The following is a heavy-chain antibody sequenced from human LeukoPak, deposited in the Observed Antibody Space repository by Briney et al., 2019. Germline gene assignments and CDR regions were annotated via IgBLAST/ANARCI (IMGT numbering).Heavy chain of an antibody. Sequence: SETLSLTCTVSGDSISNYYWSWIQQPAGKGLEWIGRIYTSGSTNYNPSLKSRVTMSVDTSKNQFSLKLSSVTAADTAVYYCARERQAKPIGYCSGGSCSLGAFDIWGQGTMVTVSS. J-gene: IGHJ3*02. CDR3: ARERQAKPIGYCSGGSCSLGAFDI. CDR2: IYTSGST. V-gene: IGHV4-4*07. D-gene: IGHD2-15*01. CDR1: GDSISNYY.